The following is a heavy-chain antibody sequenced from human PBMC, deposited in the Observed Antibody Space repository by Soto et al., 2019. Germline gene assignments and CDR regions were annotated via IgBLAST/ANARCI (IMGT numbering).Heavy chain of an antibody. D-gene: IGHD6-13*01. Sequence: QVQLVESGGGVVQPGRSLRLSCAASGSTFSSYGMHWVRQAPGKGLEWVAVISYDGSNKYYADSVKGRFTISRDNSKNTLYLQMNSLRAEDTAVYYCAKELGEAAAGPHYYYGMDVWGQGTTVTVSS. J-gene: IGHJ6*02. V-gene: IGHV3-30*18. CDR1: GSTFSSYG. CDR2: ISYDGSNK. CDR3: AKELGEAAAGPHYYYGMDV.